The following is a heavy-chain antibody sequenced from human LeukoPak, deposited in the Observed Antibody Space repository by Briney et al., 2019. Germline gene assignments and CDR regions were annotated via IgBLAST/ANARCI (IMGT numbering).Heavy chain of an antibody. J-gene: IGHJ4*02. D-gene: IGHD3-10*01. CDR2: ISGSGGST. V-gene: IGHV3-23*01. CDR3: AKDTYYYGSGSYYADY. Sequence: PGGSLRLSCAASGFTFSRHDMSWVRQAPGKGLEWVSSISGSGGSTYYADSVKGRFTISRDNSKNTLYLLMNSLRAEDTAVYYCAKDTYYYGSGSYYADYWGQGTLVTVSS. CDR1: GFTFSRHD.